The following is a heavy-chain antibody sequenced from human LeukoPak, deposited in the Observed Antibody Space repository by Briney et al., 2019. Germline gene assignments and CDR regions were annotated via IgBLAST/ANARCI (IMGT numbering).Heavy chain of an antibody. V-gene: IGHV1-18*01. CDR2: ISAYNGNT. CDR3: ARTARRVADYYGMDV. D-gene: IGHD1-26*01. CDR1: GYTFTSYG. Sequence: ASVTVSCKASGYTFTSYGISWVRQAPGQGLEWMGWISAYNGNTNYAQKLQGRVTMTTDTSTSTAYMELRSLRSDDTAVYYCARTARRVADYYGMDVWGQGTTVTVSS. J-gene: IGHJ6*02.